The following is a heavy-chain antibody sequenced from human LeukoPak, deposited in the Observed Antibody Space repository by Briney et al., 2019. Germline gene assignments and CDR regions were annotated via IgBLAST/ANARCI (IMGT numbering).Heavy chain of an antibody. CDR3: ARGNPNRNALDL. V-gene: IGHV3-9*01. CDR2: ISWNSGSI. CDR1: GFTFDDYA. D-gene: IGHD1/OR15-1a*01. Sequence: GRSLRLSCAASGFTFDDYAMHWVRQAPGKGLEWVSGISWNSGSIGYADSVKGRFTNSRDNAKNSLFLQMNSLRGEDTGVYYCARGNPNRNALDLWGQGTMVTISS. J-gene: IGHJ3*01.